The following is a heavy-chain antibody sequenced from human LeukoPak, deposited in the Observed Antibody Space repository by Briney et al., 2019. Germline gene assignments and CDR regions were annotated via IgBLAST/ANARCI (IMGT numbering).Heavy chain of an antibody. Sequence: GGSLRLSCAASGFTFSSYSMNWVRQAPGKGLEWVSYISSSSSTIYYADSVKGRFTISRDNAKNSLYLQMNSLRAEDTAVYYCARAPAGGFWSGYYLDYWGQGTLVTVSS. D-gene: IGHD3-3*01. J-gene: IGHJ4*02. CDR3: ARAPAGGFWSGYYLDY. CDR2: ISSSSSTI. CDR1: GFTFSSYS. V-gene: IGHV3-48*01.